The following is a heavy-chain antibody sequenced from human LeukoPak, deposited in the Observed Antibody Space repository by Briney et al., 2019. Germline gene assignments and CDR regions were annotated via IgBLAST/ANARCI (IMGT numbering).Heavy chain of an antibody. CDR1: GFTFSSCA. CDR2: ISSNGDST. Sequence: GGSLRLSCVASGFTFSSCAMSWVRQAPGKGLEYVSAISSNGDSTYYANFVKGRFIISRDNSKNTLYLQMGSLRPEDMAVYYCARDRPGDVWGEGTTVTVSS. CDR3: ARDRPGDV. V-gene: IGHV3-64*01. J-gene: IGHJ6*04.